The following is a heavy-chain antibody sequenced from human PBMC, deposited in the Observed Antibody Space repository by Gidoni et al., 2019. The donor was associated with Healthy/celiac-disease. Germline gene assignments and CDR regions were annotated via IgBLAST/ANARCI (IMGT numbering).Heavy chain of an antibody. Sequence: EVQLVETGGGLIQPGGALRLSCAASGFTVSSNYMSWVRQAPGKGLEWFSVIYSGGSTYYAGSVKGRFTISRDNSKNTLYLQMNSLRAEDTAVYYCASAGIAAAGGDYWGQGTLVTVSS. CDR1: GFTVSSNY. CDR2: IYSGGST. CDR3: ASAGIAAAGGDY. D-gene: IGHD6-13*01. J-gene: IGHJ4*02. V-gene: IGHV3-53*02.